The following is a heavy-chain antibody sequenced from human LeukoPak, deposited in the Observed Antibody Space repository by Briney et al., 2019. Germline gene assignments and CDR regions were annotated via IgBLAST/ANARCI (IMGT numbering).Heavy chain of an antibody. D-gene: IGHD2-15*01. J-gene: IGHJ4*02. CDR1: GGSISSYY. V-gene: IGHV4-59*01. CDR3: AREGYCSGGSCYEDFDY. CDR2: FHYSGST. Sequence: SETLSLTCTVSGGSISSYYWNWIRQPPGEGLEWIGYFHYSGSTNYNPSLKSRVTISVDTSKNQFSLKLSSVTAADTAVYYCAREGYCSGGSCYEDFDYWGQGTLVTVSS.